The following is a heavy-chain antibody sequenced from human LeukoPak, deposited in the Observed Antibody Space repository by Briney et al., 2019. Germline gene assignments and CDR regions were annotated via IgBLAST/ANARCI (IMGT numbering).Heavy chain of an antibody. D-gene: IGHD3-3*01. CDR3: ARADTYYDFWSGYHEGFDP. CDR2: ISSSGSTI. J-gene: IGHJ5*02. Sequence: GGSLRLSCAASGFTFSDYYMSWIRQAPGKGLEWVSYISSSGSTIYYADSVKGRFTISRDNAKNSLYLQMNSLRAEDTAVYYCARADTYYDFWSGYHEGFDPWGQGTLVTVSS. V-gene: IGHV3-11*01. CDR1: GFTFSDYY.